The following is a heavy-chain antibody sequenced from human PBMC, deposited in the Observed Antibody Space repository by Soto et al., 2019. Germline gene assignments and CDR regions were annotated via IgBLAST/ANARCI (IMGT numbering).Heavy chain of an antibody. V-gene: IGHV4-30-4*01. CDR2: IFYSGTT. CDR1: GDSISSADYY. CDR3: ARDLWVEPELYYYGMDV. Sequence: SETLSLTCTVSGDSISSADYYWIWIRQTPGKGLDWIGHIFYSGTTYYNPSLKSRLTISVDTSKNHFSLRLTSVTAADTAVYYCARDLWVEPELYYYGMDVWGQGTTVTVSS. J-gene: IGHJ6*02. D-gene: IGHD1-1*01.